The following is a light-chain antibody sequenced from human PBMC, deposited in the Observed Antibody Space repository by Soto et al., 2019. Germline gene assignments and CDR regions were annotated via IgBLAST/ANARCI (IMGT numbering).Light chain of an antibody. CDR3: ETWDSNTRV. V-gene: IGLV2-11*01. Sequence: QSVLPQPRSVSGSPGQSVTISCTGTSSDVGAYDYVSWYQHFPGKAPKVLIFDVSERPSGVPDRFSGSKSGNTASLTISGLQSEDESDYYCETWDSNTRVFGGGTKLTVL. CDR2: DVS. CDR1: SSDVGAYDY. J-gene: IGLJ3*02.